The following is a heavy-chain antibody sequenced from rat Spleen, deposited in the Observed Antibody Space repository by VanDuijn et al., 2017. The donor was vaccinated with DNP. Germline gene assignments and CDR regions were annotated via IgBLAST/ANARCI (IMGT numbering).Heavy chain of an antibody. CDR3: ARWTRYFDY. CDR2: ISYSGIT. V-gene: IGHV3-1*01. J-gene: IGHJ2*01. CDR1: GSSITSNY. D-gene: IGHD1-7*01. Sequence: EVQLQESGSGLVKPSQSLSLTCSVTGSSITSNYWGWIRQFPGNKMEYIGHISYSGITNYNPSLKSRVSITRDTSKNHFFLHLNSVTTEDTATYYCARWTRYFDYWGQGVMVTVSS.